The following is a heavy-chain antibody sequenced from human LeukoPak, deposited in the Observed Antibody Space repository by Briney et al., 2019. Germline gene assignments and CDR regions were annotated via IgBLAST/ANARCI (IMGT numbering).Heavy chain of an antibody. CDR2: IQNDGSNK. CDR1: GFTFSLYG. J-gene: IGHJ4*02. CDR3: AKDRIVLVTATFDY. Sequence: GGSLRLSCAASGFTFSLYGIHWVRQAPGKGLEWVAFIQNDGSNKYYADSVKGRFTISRDNSKNTLYLQMNSLRPDDTTMYYCAKDRIVLVTATFDYWGQGTLVTVSS. D-gene: IGHD2-21*02. V-gene: IGHV3-30*02.